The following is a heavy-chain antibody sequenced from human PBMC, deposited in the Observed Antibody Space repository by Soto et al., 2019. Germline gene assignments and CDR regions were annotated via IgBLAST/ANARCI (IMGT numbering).Heavy chain of an antibody. D-gene: IGHD3-3*01. CDR2: IYYSGST. Sequence: QLQLQESGPGLVKPSETLSLTCTVSGGSISSSRYYWGWIRQPPGKGLEWNGSIYYSGSTYYNPSLKIRVTISVDTSKNQFSLKLSSVTAADTAVYYCARRIKYDFWSGYLDYWGQGTLVTVSS. J-gene: IGHJ4*02. CDR1: GGSISSSRYY. V-gene: IGHV4-39*01. CDR3: ARRIKYDFWSGYLDY.